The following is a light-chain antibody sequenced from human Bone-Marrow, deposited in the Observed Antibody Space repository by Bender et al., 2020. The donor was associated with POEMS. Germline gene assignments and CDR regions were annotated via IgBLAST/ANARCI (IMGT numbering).Light chain of an antibody. V-gene: IGLV2-23*02. J-gene: IGLJ1*01. Sequence: QSVLTQPPSASGTPGQRVTISCSGTSSDVGSFNLVSWYQQHPGKAPKLMIYDVSNRPSGVSDRFSGSKSGNTASLTISGLQAEDEAEYFCCSYPGSLFVFGTGTTVTVL. CDR2: DVS. CDR3: CSYPGSLFV. CDR1: SSDVGSFNL.